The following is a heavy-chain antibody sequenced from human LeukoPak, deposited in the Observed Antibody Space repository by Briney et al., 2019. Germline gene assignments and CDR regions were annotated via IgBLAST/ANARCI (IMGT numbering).Heavy chain of an antibody. CDR3: ARDRAVAALFDY. D-gene: IGHD2-15*01. CDR1: GFTFSSYA. V-gene: IGHV3-23*01. CDR2: ISGSGGST. Sequence: GGSLRLSCAASGFTFSSYAMSWVRQAPGKGLEWVSIISGSGGSTYYADSVKGRFTISRDNSKNTLYLQMNSLRAEDTAVYYCARDRAVAALFDYWGQGTLVTVSS. J-gene: IGHJ4*02.